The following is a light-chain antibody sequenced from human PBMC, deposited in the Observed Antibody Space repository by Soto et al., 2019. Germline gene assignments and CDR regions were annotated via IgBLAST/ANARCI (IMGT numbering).Light chain of an antibody. J-gene: IGLJ1*01. CDR1: SSNIGAGYD. V-gene: IGLV1-40*01. CDR2: GNS. CDR3: QSYDSSLSGYV. Sequence: QSVLTQPCSVSGAPGQGVTISCTGSSSNIGAGYDVHWYQQLPGTAPKLLIYGNSNRPSGVPDRFSGSKSGTSASLAITGLQAEDEADYYCQSYDSSLSGYVFGTGTKVTVL.